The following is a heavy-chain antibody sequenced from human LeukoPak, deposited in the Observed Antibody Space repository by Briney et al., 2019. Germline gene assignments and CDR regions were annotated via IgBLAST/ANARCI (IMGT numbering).Heavy chain of an antibody. J-gene: IGHJ4*02. CDR2: INPNSGGT. Sequence: ASVKVSCKASGYTFTGYYMHWVRQAPGQGLEWVGWINPNSGGTNYAQKFQGRVTMTRDTSISTAYMELSRLRSDDTAVYYCARAESRIAARRGVSGYWGQGTLVTVSS. CDR3: ARAESRIAARRGVSGY. D-gene: IGHD6-6*01. CDR1: GYTFTGYY. V-gene: IGHV1-2*02.